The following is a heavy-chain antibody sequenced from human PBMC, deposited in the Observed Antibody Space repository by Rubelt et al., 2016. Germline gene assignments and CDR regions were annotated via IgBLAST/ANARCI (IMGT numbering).Heavy chain of an antibody. J-gene: IGHJ4*02. Sequence: FTFSNYAMHWVRQAPGKGLEWVAVISYDGSKKYYADSVKGRFTISRDNSKNTLFLRMNSLRAEDTAVYYCASDPEIKTTVTLHYFDYWCQGTRLTVSS. CDR2: ISYDGSKK. D-gene: IGHD4-17*01. CDR1: FTFSNYA. V-gene: IGHV3-30*04. CDR3: ASDPEIKTTVTLHYFDY.